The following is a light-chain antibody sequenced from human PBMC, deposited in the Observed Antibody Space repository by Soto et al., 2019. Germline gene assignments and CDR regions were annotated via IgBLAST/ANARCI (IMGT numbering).Light chain of an antibody. CDR1: SSNIGAGYD. CDR3: QSYDSSLSGSV. Sequence: QSVLTQPPSVSGAPGQRVTLSCTGSSSNIGAGYDVHWYQQLPGTAPKLLIYGSINRPSGVPDRFSGSKSGTSASLAITGLRTEDEADYYCQSYDSSLSGSVFGGGTQLPVL. J-gene: IGLJ3*02. V-gene: IGLV1-40*01. CDR2: GSI.